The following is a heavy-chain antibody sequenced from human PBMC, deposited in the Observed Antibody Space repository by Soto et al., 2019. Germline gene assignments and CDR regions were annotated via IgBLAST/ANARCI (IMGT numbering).Heavy chain of an antibody. V-gene: IGHV1-69*01. CDR3: ARTPQALVVGAATYYYYYGMDV. CDR2: IIPIFGTA. Sequence: QVQLVQSGAEVKKPGSSVKVSCKASGGTFSSYAISWVRQAPGQGLEWMGGIIPIFGTANYAQKFQGRVTITADESTSTAYMELSSLRSEDTAVYYCARTPQALVVGAATYYYYYGMDVWGQGTTVTVSS. CDR1: GGTFSSYA. J-gene: IGHJ6*02. D-gene: IGHD2-15*01.